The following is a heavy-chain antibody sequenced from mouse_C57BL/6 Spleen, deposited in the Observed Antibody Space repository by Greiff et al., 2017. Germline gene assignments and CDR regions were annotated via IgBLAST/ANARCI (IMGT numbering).Heavy chain of an antibody. V-gene: IGHV1-72*01. CDR1: GYTFTSYW. J-gene: IGHJ4*01. D-gene: IGHD4-1*01. CDR2: IDPNSGGT. Sequence: QVQLQQPGAELVKPGASVKLSCKASGYTFTSYWMHWVKQRPGRGLEWIGRIDPNSGGTKYNEKFKSKATLTVDKPSSPAYMQLSSLTSEDSAVYYCARRVAGTNYAMDYWGQGTSVTVSS. CDR3: ARRVAGTNYAMDY.